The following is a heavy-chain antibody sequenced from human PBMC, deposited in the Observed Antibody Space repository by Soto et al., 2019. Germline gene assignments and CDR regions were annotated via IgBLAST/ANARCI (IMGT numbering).Heavy chain of an antibody. CDR1: GYPFTSYY. Sequence: GSVKVSYKACGYPFTSYYMHLVRQAPGQGLEWMGIINPSGGSTSYAQKFQGRVTMTRDTSTSTVYMELSSLRSEDTAVYYCARGGMANDYFDYWGQGTMVTVSS. V-gene: IGHV1-46*01. J-gene: IGHJ4*02. D-gene: IGHD2-8*01. CDR3: ARGGMANDYFDY. CDR2: INPSGGST.